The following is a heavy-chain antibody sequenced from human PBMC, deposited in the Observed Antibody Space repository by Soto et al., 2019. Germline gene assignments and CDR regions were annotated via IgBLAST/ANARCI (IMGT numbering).Heavy chain of an antibody. J-gene: IGHJ6*02. V-gene: IGHV1-69*12. CDR3: ASSVAKYYYYGMDV. Sequence: QVQLVQSGAEVKKPGSSVKVSCKASGGTFSSYAISWVRQAPGQGLEWMGGIIPIFGTANYAQKLQGRVTLTADESTRTAYMELSSLRSEDTAVYYCASSVAKYYYYGMDVWGQGTTVTVSS. CDR2: IIPIFGTA. CDR1: GGTFSSYA. D-gene: IGHD5-12*01.